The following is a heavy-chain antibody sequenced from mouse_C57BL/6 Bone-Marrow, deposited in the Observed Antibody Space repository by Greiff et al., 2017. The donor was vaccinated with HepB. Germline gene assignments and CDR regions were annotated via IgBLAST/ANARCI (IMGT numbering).Heavy chain of an antibody. Sequence: QVQLQQPGAELVRPGSSVKLSCKASGYTFTSYWMHWVKQKPIQGLEWIGNIDPSDSETHYNQKFKDKATLTVDKSSSTAYMQLSSLTSEDSAVYYCARGLWLRSWFAYWGQGTLVTVSA. CDR3: ARGLWLRSWFAY. V-gene: IGHV1-52*01. J-gene: IGHJ3*01. CDR2: IDPSDSET. CDR1: GYTFTSYW. D-gene: IGHD2-2*01.